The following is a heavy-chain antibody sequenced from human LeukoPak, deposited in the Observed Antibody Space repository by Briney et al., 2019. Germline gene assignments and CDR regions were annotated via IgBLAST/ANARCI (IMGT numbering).Heavy chain of an antibody. D-gene: IGHD3-22*01. CDR2: ISYDGSNK. Sequence: PGGSPRLSCAASGFTFSNYAMHWVRQAPGKGLEWVAVISYDGSNKYYADSVRGRFTISRDNSKNTLYLQMNSLRAEDTAVYYCARVLNYYDSSGYYFSYWGQGTLVTVSS. CDR3: ARVLNYYDSSGYYFSY. V-gene: IGHV3-30-3*01. J-gene: IGHJ4*02. CDR1: GFTFSNYA.